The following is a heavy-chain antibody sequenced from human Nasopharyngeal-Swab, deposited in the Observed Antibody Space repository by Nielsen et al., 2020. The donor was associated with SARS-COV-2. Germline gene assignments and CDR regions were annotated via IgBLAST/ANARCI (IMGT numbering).Heavy chain of an antibody. J-gene: IGHJ4*02. CDR1: GFTFSDYY. Sequence: GESLKISCAASGFTFSDYYMSWIRQAPGKGLEWVSYISSSSSYTNYADSVKGRFTISRDNAKNSLYLQMNSLRAEDTAVYYCARPSGSYPFDYWGQGTLVTVSS. CDR3: ARPSGSYPFDY. V-gene: IGHV3-11*03. D-gene: IGHD1-26*01. CDR2: ISSSSSYT.